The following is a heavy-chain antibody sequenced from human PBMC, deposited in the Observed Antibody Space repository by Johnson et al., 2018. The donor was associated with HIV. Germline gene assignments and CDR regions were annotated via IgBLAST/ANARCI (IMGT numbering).Heavy chain of an antibody. CDR1: GFTFDDYA. Sequence: VQLMESGGGLVQPGRSLRLSCAASGFTFDDYAMHWVRQAPGKGLEWVSLISWDGGSTYYADSVKGRFTISRDNSKNSLYLQMNSLRAEDTALYYCAKDRLRDGYNRDAFDIWGQGTMVTVSS. V-gene: IGHV3-43D*03. J-gene: IGHJ3*02. CDR3: AKDRLRDGYNRDAFDI. CDR2: ISWDGGST. D-gene: IGHD5-24*01.